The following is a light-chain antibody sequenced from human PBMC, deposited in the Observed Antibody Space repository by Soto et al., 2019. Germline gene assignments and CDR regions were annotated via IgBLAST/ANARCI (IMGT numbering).Light chain of an antibody. J-gene: IGKJ4*01. CDR2: DAS. CDR1: QSVSSY. CDR3: QHRSTWPLT. V-gene: IGKV3-11*01. Sequence: EIVLTQSPATLSLSPGERATLSCRASQSVSSYLAWYQQRPGQAPRLLIYDASNRAPGIPARFSGSGSGTDFALTISSLEPEDFAVYYCQHRSTWPLTFEGGTRVEIK.